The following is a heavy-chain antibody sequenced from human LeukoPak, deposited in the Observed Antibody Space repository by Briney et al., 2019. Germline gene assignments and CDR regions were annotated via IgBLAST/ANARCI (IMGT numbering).Heavy chain of an antibody. CDR1: GGSISSSSYY. V-gene: IGHV4-39*07. CDR3: ARLPGITIFGVVSSRAKCYFDY. D-gene: IGHD3-3*01. CDR2: IYYSGST. Sequence: SETLSLTCTVSGGSISSSSYYWGWVRQPPGKGLEWIGTIYYSGSTYYNPSLKSRVTISVDTSKNQFSLKLSSVTAADTAVYHCARLPGITIFGVVSSRAKCYFDYWGQGTLVTVSS. J-gene: IGHJ4*02.